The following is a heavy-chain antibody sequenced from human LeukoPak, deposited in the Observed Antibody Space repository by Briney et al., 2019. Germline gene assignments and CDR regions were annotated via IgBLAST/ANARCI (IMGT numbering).Heavy chain of an antibody. CDR3: ARGPHDVLTGYYLFDY. D-gene: IGHD3-9*01. V-gene: IGHV3-30-3*01. CDR1: GFTFSSYA. CDR2: ISYDGSNK. J-gene: IGHJ4*02. Sequence: GGSLRLSCAASGFTFSSYAMHWVRQAPGKGLEWVAVISYDGSNKYYADSVKGRFTISRDNSKNTLYLQMNSLRAEDTAVYYCARGPHDVLTGYYLFDYWGQGTLVTVSS.